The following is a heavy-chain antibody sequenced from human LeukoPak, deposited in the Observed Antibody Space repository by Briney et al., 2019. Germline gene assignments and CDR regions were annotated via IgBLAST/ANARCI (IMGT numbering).Heavy chain of an antibody. CDR2: INPNSGGT. CDR3: ARVEGYNWNYYGMDV. Sequence: ASVKVSCKASGYTFTSYGISWVRQAPGQGLEWMGWINPNSGGTNYAQKFQGRVTMTRDTSISTAYMELSSLRSEDTAVYYCARVEGYNWNYYGMDVWGQGTTVTVSS. CDR1: GYTFTSYG. J-gene: IGHJ6*02. V-gene: IGHV1-2*02. D-gene: IGHD1-20*01.